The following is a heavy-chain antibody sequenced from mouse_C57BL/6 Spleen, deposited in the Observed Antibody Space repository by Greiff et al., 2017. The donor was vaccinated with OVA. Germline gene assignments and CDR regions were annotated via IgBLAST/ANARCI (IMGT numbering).Heavy chain of an antibody. V-gene: IGHV5-9*01. CDR2: ISGGGGNT. D-gene: IGHD1-2*01. CDR1: GFTFSSYT. Sequence: EVQRVESGGGLVKPGGSLKLSCAASGFTFSSYTMSWVRQTPEKRLEWVATISGGGGNTYYPDSVKGRFTISRDNAKNTLYLQMSSVRSEDTALYYCARLFCNYGPSYWYFDVWGTGTTVTVSS. CDR3: ARLFCNYGPSYWYFDV. J-gene: IGHJ1*03.